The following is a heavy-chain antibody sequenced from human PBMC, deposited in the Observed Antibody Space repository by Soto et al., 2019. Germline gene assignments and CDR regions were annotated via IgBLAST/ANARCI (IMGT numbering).Heavy chain of an antibody. CDR3: ARLAQCSTGVCYIGYWYFDL. CDR2: MHANSDNT. Sequence: QLVQSGAEVKKPGASVRVSCKASGYTFTNHDINWVRQATGQGPEWIGWMHANSDNTGYAQRFQGRVTMTRNASITTAYLELRALTSEDTAVDSCARLAQCSTGVCYIGYWYFDLWGRGTLVTVSS. D-gene: IGHD2-8*01. V-gene: IGHV1-8*01. J-gene: IGHJ2*01. CDR1: GYTFTNHD.